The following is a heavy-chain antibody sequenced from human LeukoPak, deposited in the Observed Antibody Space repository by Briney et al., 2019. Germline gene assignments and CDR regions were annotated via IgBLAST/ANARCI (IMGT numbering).Heavy chain of an antibody. J-gene: IGHJ4*02. CDR3: ARGSRELYYFDY. D-gene: IGHD1-7*01. CDR1: GXSISSYY. V-gene: IGHV4-59*01. CDR2: IYYSGST. Sequence: SETLSLTCTVSGXSISSYYWSWIRQPPGKGLEWIEYIYYSGSTKYNPSLKSRVTISVDASKTQFSLKLNSVTAADTAVYYCARGSRELYYFDYWGQGTLVTVSS.